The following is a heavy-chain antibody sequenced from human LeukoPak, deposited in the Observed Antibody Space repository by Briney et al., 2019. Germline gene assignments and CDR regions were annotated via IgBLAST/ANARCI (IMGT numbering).Heavy chain of an antibody. Sequence: PSETLSLTCTVSGGSISTTTYYWGWIRQPPGKGLEWIGNIIYSGNTYYNPSLKSRVTISVDTSKNQFSLKLSSVTAADTAVYYCASSVAPYYYYGMDVWGQGATVTVSS. V-gene: IGHV4-39*07. CDR3: ASSVAPYYYYGMDV. J-gene: IGHJ6*02. CDR2: IIYSGNT. D-gene: IGHD4-23*01. CDR1: GGSISTTTYY.